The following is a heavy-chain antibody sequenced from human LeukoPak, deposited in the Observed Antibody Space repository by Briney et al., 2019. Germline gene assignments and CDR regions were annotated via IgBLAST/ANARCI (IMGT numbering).Heavy chain of an antibody. Sequence: SETLSLTCTVSGGSISVYYWSWIRQPPGQGLEWIGYIYYSGSSDYNPSLKSRVTISVDTSKNQFSLKLSSVTAADTAVYYCASSPGGTGAFDVWGPGTMVTVSS. J-gene: IGHJ3*01. CDR2: IYYSGSS. CDR1: GGSISVYY. CDR3: ASSPGGTGAFDV. D-gene: IGHD1-1*01. V-gene: IGHV4-59*01.